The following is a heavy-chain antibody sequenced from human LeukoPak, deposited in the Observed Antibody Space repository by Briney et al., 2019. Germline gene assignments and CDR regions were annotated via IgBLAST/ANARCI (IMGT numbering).Heavy chain of an antibody. J-gene: IGHJ4*02. Sequence: GGSLRLSCAASGFTFSNAWMSWVRQAPGKGLEWVGRIESKTDGGTTDYAAPVKGRFTISRDDSKNTLYLQMNSLKTEDTAVYYCTIDDAGLSTDYWGQGTLVTVSS. V-gene: IGHV3-15*04. CDR3: TIDDAGLSTDY. CDR2: IESKTDGGTT. CDR1: GFTFSNAW.